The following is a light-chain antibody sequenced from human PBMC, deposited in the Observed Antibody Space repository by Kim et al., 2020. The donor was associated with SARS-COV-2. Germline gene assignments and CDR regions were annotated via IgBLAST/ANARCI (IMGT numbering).Light chain of an antibody. Sequence: SSELTQDPAVSVALGQTVRITCQGDSLRSYYASWYQQKPGQAPVLVIFGKNNRPSGIPDRFSGSSSGDTASLTITGAQAEDESDYYCNSRDNSGRHWVFG. CDR1: SLRSYY. CDR3: NSRDNSGRHWV. V-gene: IGLV3-19*01. J-gene: IGLJ3*02. CDR2: GKN.